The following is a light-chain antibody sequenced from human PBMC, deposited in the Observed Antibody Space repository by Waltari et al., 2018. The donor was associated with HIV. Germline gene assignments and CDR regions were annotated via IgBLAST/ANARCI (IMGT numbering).Light chain of an antibody. V-gene: IGLV3-25*03. J-gene: IGLJ3*02. CDR2: KDS. CDR3: QSTDTSGTYWV. Sequence: SYELTQPPSVSVSPGQTARITCSGAALSQQYAYWYQQKPGQAPVLMIYKDSERPSGIPERFSGSSSGTTVTLTISGVQAEDEADYYCQSTDTSGTYWVFGGGTKLTVL. CDR1: ALSQQY.